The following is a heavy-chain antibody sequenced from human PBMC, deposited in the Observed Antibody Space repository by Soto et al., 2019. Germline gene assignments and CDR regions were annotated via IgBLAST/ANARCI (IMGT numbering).Heavy chain of an antibody. D-gene: IGHD5-18*01. V-gene: IGHV4-59*01. CDR1: GGSIIIYY. CDR3: ARVGGSSFGYFDY. CDR2: ISNSGSA. Sequence: PSETLSLTCTVSGGSIIIYYWSWIRQPPGKGLEWIGYISNSGSANYNPSLKSRVTMSVDTSKSQFSLRLSSVTAADTAVYYCARVGGSSFGYFDYWGQGSLVTVSS. J-gene: IGHJ4*02.